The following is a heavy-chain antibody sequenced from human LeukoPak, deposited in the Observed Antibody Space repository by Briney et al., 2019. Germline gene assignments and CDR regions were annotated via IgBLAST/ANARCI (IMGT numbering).Heavy chain of an antibody. V-gene: IGHV5-51*01. CDR1: GYIFANFW. CDR2: ILPGDSDT. J-gene: IGHJ4*02. Sequence: GESLKISCKGSGYIFANFWIGWVRQLSGKGLEWMGVILPGDSDTRYSPSFQGQVTISADKSISTAYLQWSSLKASDTAMYYCASGDSVDYWGQGTLVTVSS. D-gene: IGHD3-10*01. CDR3: ASGDSVDY.